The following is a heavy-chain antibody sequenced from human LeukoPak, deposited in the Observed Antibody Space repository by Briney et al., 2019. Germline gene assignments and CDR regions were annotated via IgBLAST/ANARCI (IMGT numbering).Heavy chain of an antibody. D-gene: IGHD3-10*01. J-gene: IGHJ4*02. CDR3: ARDLGHTSGLDY. CDR2: ISYDGSNK. CDR1: GFTFSTYG. V-gene: IGHV3-30*03. Sequence: PGRSLRLSCAASGFTFSTYGMNWVRQAPGKGLEWVAVISYDGSNKYYADSVKGRFTISRDNSKNTLYLQMNSLRAEDTAVYYCARDLGHTSGLDYWGQGTLVTVSS.